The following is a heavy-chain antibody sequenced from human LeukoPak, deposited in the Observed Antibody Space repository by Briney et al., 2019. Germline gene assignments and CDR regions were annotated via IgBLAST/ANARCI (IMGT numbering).Heavy chain of an antibody. V-gene: IGHV1-18*01. D-gene: IGHD1-1*01. Sequence: GASVKVSCKASAYTFTSYGISWVQQAPGQGLEWMGWISTYSGSTNYAQKFRGRVTMTTDTSTSTAYMELSSLRSDDTGVYYCARAVDWNLDYWGQGTLVTVSS. CDR2: ISTYSGST. CDR1: AYTFTSYG. J-gene: IGHJ4*02. CDR3: ARAVDWNLDY.